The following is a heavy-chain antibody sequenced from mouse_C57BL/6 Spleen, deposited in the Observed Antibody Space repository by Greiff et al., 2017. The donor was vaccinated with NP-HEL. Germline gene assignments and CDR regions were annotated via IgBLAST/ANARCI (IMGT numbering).Heavy chain of an antibody. Sequence: QVQLQQPGAELVKPGASVKLSCKASGYTFTSYWMQWVKQRPGQGLEWIGEIDPSDSYTNYNQKFKGKATLTVDTSSSTAYMQLSSLTSEDSAVYYCATYYYGSSYYFDYWGKGTTLTVSS. D-gene: IGHD1-1*01. CDR3: ATYYYGSSYYFDY. CDR1: GYTFTSYW. J-gene: IGHJ2*01. CDR2: IDPSDSYT. V-gene: IGHV1-50*01.